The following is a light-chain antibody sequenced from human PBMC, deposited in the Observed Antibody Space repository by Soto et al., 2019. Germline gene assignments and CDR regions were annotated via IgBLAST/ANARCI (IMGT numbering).Light chain of an antibody. CDR1: QSVTSHY. CDR3: QVYGTSPPYS. CDR2: GAS. J-gene: IGKJ3*01. Sequence: EIVLTQSPGTLYLSPGERGTLSCRASQSVTSHYLARYQQKPGQAPRLLIHGASHRATGIPDRVSGSGSGAAFTVTINSLEPEDFAVYYCQVYGTSPPYSFGPGTRVDI. V-gene: IGKV3-20*01.